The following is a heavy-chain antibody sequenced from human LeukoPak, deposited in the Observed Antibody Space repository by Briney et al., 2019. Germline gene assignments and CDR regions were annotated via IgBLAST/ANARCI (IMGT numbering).Heavy chain of an antibody. V-gene: IGHV4-59*01. CDR3: ARFSNNYDILTGYPMYYFDY. CDR1: GGSISTYY. J-gene: IGHJ4*02. Sequence: SETLSLTCTVSGGSISTYYWSWIRQPPGKGLEWIAYIYYSGSTNYNPSFKSRVTISVDTSKNQFSLKLSSVTAADTAVYYCARFSNNYDILTGYPMYYFDYWGQGTLVTVSS. CDR2: IYYSGST. D-gene: IGHD3-9*01.